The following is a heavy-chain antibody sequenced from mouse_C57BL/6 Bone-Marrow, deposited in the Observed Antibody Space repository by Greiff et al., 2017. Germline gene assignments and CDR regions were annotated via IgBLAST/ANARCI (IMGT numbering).Heavy chain of an antibody. J-gene: IGHJ1*03. CDR3: ARSSAASYYSNNGGYFDV. CDR2: FHPYNDDT. V-gene: IGHV1-47*01. Sequence: VQLLESGAELVKPCASVKMSCKASGYTFTTYPIAWMKQNHGKSLEWIGNFHPYNDDTKYNEKFKGKATLTVEKSSSTVYLELSRLTSDDSAVYYCARSSAASYYSNNGGYFDVGGTGTTVTVSS. D-gene: IGHD2-5*01. CDR1: GYTFTTYP.